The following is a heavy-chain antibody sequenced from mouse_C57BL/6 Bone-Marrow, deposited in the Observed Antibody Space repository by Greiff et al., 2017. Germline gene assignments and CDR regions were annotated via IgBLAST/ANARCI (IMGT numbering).Heavy chain of an antibody. V-gene: IGHV1-55*01. Sequence: VQLQQPGAELVKPGASVKMSCKASGYTFTSYWITWVKQRPGQGLEWIGEIYPGSGSTNYNEKFKSKATLTVDTSSSTAYMQLSSLTSADSAVYYSAKSYYSNYWYFYVWGRGTTTTVTA. CDR1: GYTFTSYW. D-gene: IGHD2-5*01. J-gene: IGHJ1*03. CDR2: IYPGSGST. CDR3: AKSYYSNYWYFYV.